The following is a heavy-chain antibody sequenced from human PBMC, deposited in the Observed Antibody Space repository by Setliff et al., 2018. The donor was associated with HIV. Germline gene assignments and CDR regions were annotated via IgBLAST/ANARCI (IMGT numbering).Heavy chain of an antibody. D-gene: IGHD3-3*01. V-gene: IGHV4-59*11. Sequence: SETLSLTCTVSGGFIRSHYWSWIRQSPGKGLEYIGYIYYNGSTNYNPSLQSRVTISVETSKNQFSLKLSSVTAANTAVYYCARRFLEWFPPSHFYYYMDVWGKGTTVTVSS. J-gene: IGHJ6*03. CDR1: GGFIRSHY. CDR2: IYYNGST. CDR3: ARRFLEWFPPSHFYYYMDV.